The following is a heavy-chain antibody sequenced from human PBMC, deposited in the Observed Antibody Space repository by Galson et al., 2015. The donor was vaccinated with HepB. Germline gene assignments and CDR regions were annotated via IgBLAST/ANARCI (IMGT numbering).Heavy chain of an antibody. CDR2: FDPEDGET. J-gene: IGHJ3*02. CDR3: ATPIQYCGGDCYWGAFDI. D-gene: IGHD2-21*02. Sequence: SVKVSCKVSGYTLTELSMHWVRQAPGKGLEWMGGFDPEDGETIYAQKFQGRVTMTEDTSTDTACMELSSLRSEDTAVYYCATPIQYCGGDCYWGAFDIWGQGTMVTVSS. CDR1: GYTLTELS. V-gene: IGHV1-24*01.